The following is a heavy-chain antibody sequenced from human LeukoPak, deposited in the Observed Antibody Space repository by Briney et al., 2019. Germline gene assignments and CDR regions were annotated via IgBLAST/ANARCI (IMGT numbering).Heavy chain of an antibody. J-gene: IGHJ6*02. CDR3: AKGSLDRHDYGD. Sequence: ASVKVSCKVSGYTLTELSMHWVRQAPGKGLEWMGGFDPEDGETIYAQKFQGRVTMTEDTSTDTAYMELSSLRSEDTAVYYCAKGSLDRHDYGDWGQGTTVTVSS. V-gene: IGHV1-24*01. CDR1: GYTLTELS. CDR2: FDPEDGET. D-gene: IGHD4-17*01.